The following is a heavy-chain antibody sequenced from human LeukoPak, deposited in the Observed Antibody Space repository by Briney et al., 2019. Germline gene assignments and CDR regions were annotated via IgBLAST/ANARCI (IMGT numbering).Heavy chain of an antibody. Sequence: ASVTVSFKASVYTFNMYGVSWVRQAPGQGREGMAWTSAYVDNTYYAQKFQGSLPVTKHTSTKTVYIELRSLRSDDTAVYYCVQEGYDRMGYYGHWGQGALVTVSS. V-gene: IGHV1-18*01. D-gene: IGHD3-22*01. J-gene: IGHJ4*02. CDR2: TSAYVDNT. CDR3: VQEGYDRMGYYGH. CDR1: VYTFNMYG.